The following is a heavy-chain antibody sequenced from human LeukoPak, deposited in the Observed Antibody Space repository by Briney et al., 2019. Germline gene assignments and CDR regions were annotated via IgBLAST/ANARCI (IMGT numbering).Heavy chain of an antibody. CDR2: INTNTGNP. CDR1: GYTFTSYA. Sequence: ASVKVSCKASGYTFTSYAMNWVRQAPGQGLEWMGWINTNTGNPTYAQGFTGRFVFSLDTSVSTAYLQISSLKAEDTAVYYCARDRNNGYCSGGSCYRRTGKNWFDPWGQGTLVTVSS. CDR3: ARDRNNGYCSGGSCYRRTGKNWFDP. V-gene: IGHV7-4-1*02. D-gene: IGHD2-15*01. J-gene: IGHJ5*02.